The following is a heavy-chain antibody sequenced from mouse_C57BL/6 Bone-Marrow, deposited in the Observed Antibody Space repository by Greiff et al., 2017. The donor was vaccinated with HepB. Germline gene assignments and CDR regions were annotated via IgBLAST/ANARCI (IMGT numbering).Heavy chain of an antibody. CDR1: GYTFTSYW. V-gene: IGHV1-7*01. CDR3: AKVGTYYAPDY. D-gene: IGHD1-1*02. Sequence: QVQLKQSGAELAKPGASVKLSCKASGYTFTSYWMHWVTQRPGQGLEWIGYINPSSGYTKYNQKFKAKATLTADKSSSTAYMQLSSLTYEDSAVYYCAKVGTYYAPDYWGQGTTLTVSS. J-gene: IGHJ2*01. CDR2: INPSSGYT.